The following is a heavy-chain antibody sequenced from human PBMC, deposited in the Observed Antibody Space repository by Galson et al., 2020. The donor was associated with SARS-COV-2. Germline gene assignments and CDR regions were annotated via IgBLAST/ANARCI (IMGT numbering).Heavy chain of an antibody. D-gene: IGHD2-21*01. CDR3: ASVGGPGVDCYRGNEFDC. Sequence: GGSLRLSCAASGFTFSSYGMHWVRQAPGKGLEWVAVIWYDGSNKYYADSVKGRFTISRDNSKNTLYLQMNSLRAEDTAVYYCASVGGPGVDCYRGNEFDCWGQGTLVTVSS. V-gene: IGHV3-33*01. CDR2: IWYDGSNK. CDR1: GFTFSSYG. J-gene: IGHJ4*02.